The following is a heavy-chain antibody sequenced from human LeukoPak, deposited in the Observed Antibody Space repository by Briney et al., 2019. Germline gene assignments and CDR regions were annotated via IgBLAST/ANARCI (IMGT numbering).Heavy chain of an antibody. CDR2: IKYDGSEK. CDR1: GFTFSTYW. CDR3: ARGKSDIDF. Sequence: GGSLRLSCAASGFTFSTYWMSWVRQAPGKGLEWVASIKYDGSEKYYVDSVKGRFTISRDNARNSLYLQMSSLRAEDTAVYYCARGKSDIDFWGQGTLVTVSS. D-gene: IGHD2-21*02. J-gene: IGHJ4*02. V-gene: IGHV3-7*01.